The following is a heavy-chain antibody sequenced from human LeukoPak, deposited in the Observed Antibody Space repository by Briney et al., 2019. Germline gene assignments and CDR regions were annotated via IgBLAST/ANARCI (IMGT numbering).Heavy chain of an antibody. CDR1: GGSFSGYY. V-gene: IGHV4-34*01. Sequence: SETLSLTCAVYGGSFSGYYWSWIRQPPGKGLEWIGEINHSGSTNYNPSLKSRVTISVDTSKNQFSLKLSSVNAADTAVYYCARRAATYYYGSGRNQRLFDYWGQGTLVTVSS. J-gene: IGHJ4*02. CDR2: INHSGST. CDR3: ARRAATYYYGSGRNQRLFDY. D-gene: IGHD3-10*01.